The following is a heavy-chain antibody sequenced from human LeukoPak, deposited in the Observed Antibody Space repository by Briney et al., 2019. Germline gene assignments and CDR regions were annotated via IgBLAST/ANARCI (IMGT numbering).Heavy chain of an antibody. V-gene: IGHV3-20*04. Sequence: GGSLRLSCAASGFTFDDYGMSWVRQAPGKGLEWVSGINWKGGTTGYADSVKGRFTISRANAKKSLYLQMNSLRAEDPALYYCARDLVVAGTGFGYWGQGTLVTVSS. CDR1: GFTFDDYG. D-gene: IGHD6-19*01. CDR2: INWKGGTT. CDR3: ARDLVVAGTGFGY. J-gene: IGHJ4*02.